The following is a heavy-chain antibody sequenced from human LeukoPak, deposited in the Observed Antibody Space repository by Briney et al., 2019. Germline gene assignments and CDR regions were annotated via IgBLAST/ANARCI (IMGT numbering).Heavy chain of an antibody. CDR1: GGAITNYY. J-gene: IGHJ4*02. D-gene: IGHD3-9*01. Sequence: SETLSLTCGVSGGAITNYYWNWIRQAPGKGLEWLGYIYYTGSTTYNPSVKSRITISLDTSKKQISLKLRSVTAADTAVYYCAKDRTFDWSPNDYWGQGTLVTVSS. CDR3: AKDRTFDWSPNDY. V-gene: IGHV4-59*03. CDR2: IYYTGST.